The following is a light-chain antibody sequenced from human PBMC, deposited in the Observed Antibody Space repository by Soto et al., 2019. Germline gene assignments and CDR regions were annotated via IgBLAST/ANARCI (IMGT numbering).Light chain of an antibody. CDR3: YSAADNNQGV. V-gene: IGLV3-27*01. CDR1: VLAKKY. Sequence: SYELTQLSSVSVTPGQTARINCSGAVLAKKYARWFQQKPGQAPVLVIYKDNERPSGIPERFSGSSSGTTVTLTISGAQVEDEADYYCYSAADNNQGVFGGGTKLTVL. J-gene: IGLJ3*02. CDR2: KDN.